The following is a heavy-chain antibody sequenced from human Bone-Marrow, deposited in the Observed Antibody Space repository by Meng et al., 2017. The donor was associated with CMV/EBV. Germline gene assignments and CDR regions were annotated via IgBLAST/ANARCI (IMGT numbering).Heavy chain of an antibody. CDR3: ARVGRAAQYYFDY. D-gene: IGHD6-6*01. CDR2: IYYSGST. V-gene: IGHV4-59*01. CDR1: GCSISSYY. Sequence: SETLSLTCTVSGCSISSYYWSWIRQPPGKGLEWIGYIYYSGSTNYNPSLKSRVTISVDTSKNQFSLKLSSVTAADTAVYYCARVGRAAQYYFDYWGQGTLATVSS. J-gene: IGHJ4*02.